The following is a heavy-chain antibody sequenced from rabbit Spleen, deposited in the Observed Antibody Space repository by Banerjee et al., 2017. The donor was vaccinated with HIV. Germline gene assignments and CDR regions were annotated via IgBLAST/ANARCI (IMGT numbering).Heavy chain of an antibody. CDR2: IDTGSRDFT. CDR3: ARRDCSRDCTCGL. CDR1: GFSFSSSDY. Sequence: QSLEESGGDLVKPGASLTLTCTASGFSFSSSDYMCWVRQAPGKGLEWIACIDTGSRDFTYYASWAKGRFAVSKTSPTTVTLQMTSLTAADMATYFCARRDCSRDCTCGLWGQGTLVTVS. J-gene: IGHJ6*01. V-gene: IGHV1S40*01. D-gene: IGHD1-1*01.